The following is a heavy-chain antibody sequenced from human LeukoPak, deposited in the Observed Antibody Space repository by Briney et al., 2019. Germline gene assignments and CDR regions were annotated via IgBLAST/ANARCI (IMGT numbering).Heavy chain of an antibody. CDR3: ARQITIFGVVIIRWFDP. J-gene: IGHJ5*02. CDR2: IYYSGST. CDR1: GGSISSSSYY. D-gene: IGHD3-3*01. V-gene: IGHV4-39*01. Sequence: PSQTLSLTCTVSGGSISSSSYYWGWIRQPPGKGLEWIGSIYYSGSTYYNPSLKSRVTISVDTSKNQFSLKLSSVTAADTAVYYCARQITIFGVVIIRWFDPWGQGTLVTVSS.